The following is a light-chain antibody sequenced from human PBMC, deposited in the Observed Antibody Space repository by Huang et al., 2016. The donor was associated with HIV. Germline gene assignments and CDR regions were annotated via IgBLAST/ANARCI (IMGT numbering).Light chain of an antibody. CDR3: QQSYSNLIT. Sequence: DIQMTQSPSSLSASLGDRVTITFRASRAINGYLSWYQQRPIQAPRLLIFDAATLHSGVPSRFIGSGSGTDFTLTINDVQSEDVATYFCQQSYSNLITFGQGSRLEI. J-gene: IGKJ5*01. CDR2: DAA. CDR1: RAINGY. V-gene: IGKV1-39*01.